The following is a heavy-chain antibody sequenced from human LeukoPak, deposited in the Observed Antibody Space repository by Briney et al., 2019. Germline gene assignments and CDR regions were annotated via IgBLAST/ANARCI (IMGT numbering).Heavy chain of an antibody. J-gene: IGHJ5*02. CDR2: IYHSGST. V-gene: IGHV4-38-2*02. CDR1: GYSISSGYY. D-gene: IGHD6-6*01. CDR3: ARDVSEYSSSEGWFDP. Sequence: SETLSLTCTVSGYSISSGYYWGWIRQPPGKGLEWIGSIYHSGSTYYNPSLKSRVTISVDRSKNQFSLKLSSVTAADTAVYYCARDVSEYSSSEGWFDPWGQGTLVTVSS.